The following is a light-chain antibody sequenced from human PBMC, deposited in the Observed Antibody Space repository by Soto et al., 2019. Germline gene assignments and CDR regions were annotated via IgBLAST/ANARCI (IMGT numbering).Light chain of an antibody. V-gene: IGLV2-14*03. Sequence: QSALTQPASVSGSPGQSITISCTGSSSDVGGYNYVSWYQQHHPGKAPKLMIYDVCNRPSGVSNRFSGSKSGNTASLTISGLQAEDEDDYYCSSYTTSSTVVFGGGTKLTVL. J-gene: IGLJ2*01. CDR3: SSYTTSSTVV. CDR1: SSDVGGYNY. CDR2: DVC.